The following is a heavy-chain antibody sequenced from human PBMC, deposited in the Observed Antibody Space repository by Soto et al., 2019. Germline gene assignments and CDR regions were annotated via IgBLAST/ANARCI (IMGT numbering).Heavy chain of an antibody. CDR2: ISAYNGNT. CDR1: GYTFTSSG. V-gene: IGHV1-18*01. Sequence: QVQLVQSGAEVKKPGASVKVSCKASGYTFTSSGISWVRQAPGQGLEWRGWISAYNGNTKYAQKLQGRVIMTRDTSTSTAYMEVRSLRSDDTAVYYCARGTGDGDYLQYWGQGTLVTVSS. D-gene: IGHD4-17*01. CDR3: ARGTGDGDYLQY. J-gene: IGHJ4*02.